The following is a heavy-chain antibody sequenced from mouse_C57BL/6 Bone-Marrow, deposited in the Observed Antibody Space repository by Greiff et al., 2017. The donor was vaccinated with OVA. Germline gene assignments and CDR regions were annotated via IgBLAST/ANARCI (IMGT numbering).Heavy chain of an antibody. CDR2: IDPSDSYT. D-gene: IGHD2-5*01. Sequence: QGQLQQPGAELVMPGASVKLSCKASGYTFTSYWMHWVKQRPGQGLEWIGEIDPSDSYTNYNQKFKGKSTLTVDKSSSTAYMQLSSLTSEDSAVYYCARGEAYSNYDYWGQGTTLTVSS. V-gene: IGHV1-69*01. J-gene: IGHJ2*01. CDR3: ARGEAYSNYDY. CDR1: GYTFTSYW.